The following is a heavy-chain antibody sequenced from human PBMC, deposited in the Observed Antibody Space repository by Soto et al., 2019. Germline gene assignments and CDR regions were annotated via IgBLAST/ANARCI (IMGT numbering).Heavy chain of an antibody. J-gene: IGHJ4*02. CDR3: ASRKLITMVRGVNCGRFDY. Sequence: QVQLQQWGAGLLKPSETLSLTCAVYGGSFSGYYWSWIRQPTGKGLEWIGEINHSGRTNYRPSLKSRVTISGDTSKNQFSMKRSYVTAADPAVYYWASRKLITMVRGVNCGRFDYWGQGTLVTVSS. CDR1: GGSFSGYY. D-gene: IGHD3-10*01. V-gene: IGHV4-34*01. CDR2: INHSGRT.